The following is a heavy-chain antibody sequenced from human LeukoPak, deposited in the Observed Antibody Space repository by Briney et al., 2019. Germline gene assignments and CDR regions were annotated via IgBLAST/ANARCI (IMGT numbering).Heavy chain of an antibody. V-gene: IGHV3-23*01. CDR2: ITGSGGAT. Sequence: GGSLRLSCAASGFTFSTYAVNWVRQAPGKGLEWVSAITGSGGATYYADSVKGRFTISRDNSKNTLYLQMNSLRAEDTAVYYCAREGFGVYYFDYWGQGTLVTVSS. D-gene: IGHD3-10*01. CDR3: AREGFGVYYFDY. CDR1: GFTFSTYA. J-gene: IGHJ4*02.